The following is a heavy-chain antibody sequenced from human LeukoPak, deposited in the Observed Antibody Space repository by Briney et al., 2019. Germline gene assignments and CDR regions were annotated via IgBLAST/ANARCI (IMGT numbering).Heavy chain of an antibody. V-gene: IGHV4-59*01. CDR2: INYSSTT. CDR3: ARPNDSGTYYRAFDI. D-gene: IGHD3-10*01. J-gene: IGHJ3*02. CDR1: GGSITTYD. Sequence: PLETLSLTCTVSGGSITTYDWSWIGKPPGKGLEGFGYINYSSTTTYNPSLKSRVTISVDTSKNQFSLKLTSVTAADTAVYYCARPNDSGTYYRAFDIWGQGTMVSVSS.